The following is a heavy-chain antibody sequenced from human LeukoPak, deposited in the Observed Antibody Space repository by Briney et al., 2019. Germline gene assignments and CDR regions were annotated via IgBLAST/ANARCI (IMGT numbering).Heavy chain of an antibody. V-gene: IGHV3-30*02. CDR2: IQYDGRSK. CDR1: GFTFSNYG. CDR3: ATKSGHNFDC. J-gene: IGHJ4*02. Sequence: PGGSLRLSCAASGFTFSNYGMDWVRQAPGKGLEWVTFIQYDGRSKYYADSVKGRFTISRDNTKSTLYLQMNSLRAEDTAVYYCATKSGHNFDCWCQGTLVTVSS. D-gene: IGHD2-8*02.